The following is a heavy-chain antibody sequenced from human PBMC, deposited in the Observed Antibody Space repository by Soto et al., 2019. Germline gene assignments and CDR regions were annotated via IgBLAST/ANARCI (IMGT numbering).Heavy chain of an antibody. CDR2: ISSRSSYI. CDR1: GFTFSPYT. CDR3: TRDLAAATSYGMDV. Sequence: EVQLVESGGGLVKPGGSLRLSCAASGFTFSPYTMNWVRQAPGKGLEWVSSISSRSSYIYYADSVKGRFTISRDNAKNSLYLLMNSLRAEDTAVYYSTRDLAAATSYGMDVWGQGTTVTVSS. D-gene: IGHD6-13*01. J-gene: IGHJ6*02. V-gene: IGHV3-21*01.